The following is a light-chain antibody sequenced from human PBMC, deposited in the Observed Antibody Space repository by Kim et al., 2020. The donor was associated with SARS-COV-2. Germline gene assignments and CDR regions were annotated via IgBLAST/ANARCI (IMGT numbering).Light chain of an antibody. CDR2: HDS. J-gene: IGLJ3*02. CDR3: QAWDSSHWV. V-gene: IGLV3-1*01. CDR1: KLGDKY. Sequence: SYELTQPPSVSVSPGQTASITCSGDKLGDKYACWYQQKPGQSPVLVIYHDSKRPSGIPERFSGSNSGNTATLTISGTQAMDEADYYCQAWDSSHWVFGGGTKLTVL.